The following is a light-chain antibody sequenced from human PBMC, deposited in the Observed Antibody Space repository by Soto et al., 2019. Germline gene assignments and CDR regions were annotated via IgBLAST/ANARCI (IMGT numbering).Light chain of an antibody. CDR2: GAS. V-gene: IGKV3-20*01. Sequence: EMVLTQSPGTLSLSPGERATLSCRASQSVSSSYLAWYQQKPGQAPRLLIYGASSRATGIPDRFSGSGSGTDFTLTISILEPEDFAVDYCQQFGSSPLFTFGPGTKVDVK. CDR1: QSVSSSY. CDR3: QQFGSSPLFT. J-gene: IGKJ3*01.